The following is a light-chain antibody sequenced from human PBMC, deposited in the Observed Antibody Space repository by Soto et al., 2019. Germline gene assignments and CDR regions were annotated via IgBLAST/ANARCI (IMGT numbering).Light chain of an antibody. Sequence: QSVLTQPPSVSGAPGQRVTISCTVSSSNIGAGYYVRWYQQLPGTAPKLLIYGNSNRPSGVPDRFFGSKSGTSASLAITGLQSEDEADYYCQSYDSSLSGVVFGGGTKLTVL. V-gene: IGLV1-40*01. CDR3: QSYDSSLSGVV. CDR1: SSNIGAGYY. J-gene: IGLJ2*01. CDR2: GNS.